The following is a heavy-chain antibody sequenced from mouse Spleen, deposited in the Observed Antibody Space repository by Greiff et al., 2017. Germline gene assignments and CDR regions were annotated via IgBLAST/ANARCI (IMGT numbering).Heavy chain of an antibody. CDR3: ARGESGGNYDFDY. CDR2: IDPFDSET. V-gene: IGHV1-52*01. CDR1: GYTFTSYW. Sequence: QVQLQQPGAELVRPGSSVKLSCKASGYTFTSYWMHWVKQRPIQGLEWIGNIDPFDSETHYNQKFKDKATLTVDKSSSTAYMQLSSLTSEDSAVYYCARGESGGNYDFDYWGQGTTLTVSS. D-gene: IGHD2-1*01. J-gene: IGHJ2*01.